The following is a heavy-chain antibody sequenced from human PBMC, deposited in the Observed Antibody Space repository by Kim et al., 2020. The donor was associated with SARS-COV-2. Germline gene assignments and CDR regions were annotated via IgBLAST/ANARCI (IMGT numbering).Heavy chain of an antibody. CDR2: ISYDGSNK. D-gene: IGHD4-17*01. CDR1: GFTFSSYG. CDR3: AKSRSYGDFLWSAFDI. J-gene: IGHJ3*02. Sequence: GGSLRLSCAASGFTFSSYGMHWVRQAPGKGLEWVAVISYDGSNKYYADSVKGRFTISRDNSKNTLYLQMNSLRAEDTAVYYCAKSRSYGDFLWSAFDIWGQGTMVTVSS. V-gene: IGHV3-30*18.